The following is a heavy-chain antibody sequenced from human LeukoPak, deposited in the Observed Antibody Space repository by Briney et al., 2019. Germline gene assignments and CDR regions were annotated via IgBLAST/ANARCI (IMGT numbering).Heavy chain of an antibody. Sequence: SETLSLTCTVSGGSISSADYYWSWIRQPAGKGLEWIGYIYYSGSTYYNPSLKSRVTLSVDTSNNQFSLRLSSVTAADTAVYYCARARDTNPFDYWGQGTLVTVSS. V-gene: IGHV4-30-4*08. D-gene: IGHD5-24*01. CDR2: IYYSGST. CDR3: ARARDTNPFDY. J-gene: IGHJ4*02. CDR1: GGSISSADYY.